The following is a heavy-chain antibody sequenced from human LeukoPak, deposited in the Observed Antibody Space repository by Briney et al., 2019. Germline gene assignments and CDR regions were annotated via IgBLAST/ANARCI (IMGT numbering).Heavy chain of an antibody. J-gene: IGHJ3*02. Sequence: GGSLRLSCAASGFTFSSYWMSWVRQAPGKGLEWVANIKQDGSRKHYVDSVEGRFTISRDNARNSLYLQMNSLRAEDTAVYYCARDLSNKILTTYYDVFDIWGQGTLVTVSS. D-gene: IGHD3-9*01. CDR1: GFTFSSYW. CDR3: ARDLSNKILTTYYDVFDI. CDR2: IKQDGSRK. V-gene: IGHV3-7*03.